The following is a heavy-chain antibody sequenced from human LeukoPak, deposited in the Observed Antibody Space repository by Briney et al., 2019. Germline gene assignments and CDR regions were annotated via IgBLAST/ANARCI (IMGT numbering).Heavy chain of an antibody. CDR3: ARDRTGHWNFELNDYYYYGMDV. Sequence: GGSLRLSCAASGFTFSHYGLHWVRQAPGKGLEWVAVMWYDGINKYYTDSVKGRFTISRDNSKNTLYLQMNSLRAEDTAVYYCARDRTGHWNFELNDYYYYGMDVWGQGTTVTVSS. CDR1: GFTFSHYG. CDR2: MWYDGINK. D-gene: IGHD1-7*01. J-gene: IGHJ6*02. V-gene: IGHV3-33*01.